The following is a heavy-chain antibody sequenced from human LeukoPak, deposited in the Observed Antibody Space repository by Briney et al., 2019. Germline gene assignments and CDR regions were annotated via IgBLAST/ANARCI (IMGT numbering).Heavy chain of an antibody. CDR3: ARTPRPFGSSGSYSTKTMYNWFDP. Sequence: SETLSLTCAVYGGSFSGYYWSWIRQPPGKGLEWIGEINHSGSTNYNPSLKSRVTISVDTSKNQFSLKLSSVTAADTAVYYCARTPRPFGSSGSYSTKTMYNWFDPWGQGTLVTVSS. D-gene: IGHD3-10*01. CDR1: GGSFSGYY. V-gene: IGHV4-34*01. J-gene: IGHJ5*02. CDR2: INHSGST.